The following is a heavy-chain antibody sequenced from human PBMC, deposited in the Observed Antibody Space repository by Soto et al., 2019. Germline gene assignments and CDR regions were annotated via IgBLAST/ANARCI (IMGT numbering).Heavy chain of an antibody. D-gene: IGHD2-2*01. CDR1: GYTFTSYA. Sequence: ASVKVSCKASGYTFTSYAMHWVRQAPGQRLEWMGWINAGNGNTKYSQKFQGRVTITRDTSASTAYMELSSLRSEDTAVYYCAREAGYCSSTSCSNWFDPWGQGTLVTVSS. J-gene: IGHJ5*02. CDR3: AREAGYCSSTSCSNWFDP. V-gene: IGHV1-3*01. CDR2: INAGNGNT.